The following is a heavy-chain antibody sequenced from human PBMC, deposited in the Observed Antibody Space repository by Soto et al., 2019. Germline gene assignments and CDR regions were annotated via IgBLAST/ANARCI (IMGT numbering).Heavy chain of an antibody. CDR2: ITGSGGST. J-gene: IGHJ4*02. V-gene: IGHV3-23*01. CDR3: ARDLPLGAVADDY. D-gene: IGHD6-19*01. CDR1: GFTLSTYA. Sequence: PGGSLRLSCVASGFTLSTYAMSWVRQAPGKGLEWVSSITGSGGSTYYADSVKGRFTISRDNSKSTLYLQMNSLRAEDTAVYYCARDLPLGAVADDYWGQGTLVTVSS.